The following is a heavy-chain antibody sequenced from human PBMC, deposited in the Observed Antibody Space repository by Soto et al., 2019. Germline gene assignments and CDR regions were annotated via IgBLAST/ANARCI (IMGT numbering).Heavy chain of an antibody. J-gene: IGHJ4*02. D-gene: IGHD2-15*01. Sequence: QVQLVESGGGVVQPGRSLRLSCAASGFTFSSYGMHWVRQAPGKGLEWVAAIWYDGSNKYYADSVKGRFTISRDNSKNTLYLQMNSLRAEDTAVYYCARERRYCSGGSCYSGGSIDYWGQGTLVTVSS. CDR3: ARERRYCSGGSCYSGGSIDY. CDR2: IWYDGSNK. CDR1: GFTFSSYG. V-gene: IGHV3-33*01.